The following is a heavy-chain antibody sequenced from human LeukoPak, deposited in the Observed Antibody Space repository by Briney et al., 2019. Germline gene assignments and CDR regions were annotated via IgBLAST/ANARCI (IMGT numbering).Heavy chain of an antibody. J-gene: IGHJ4*02. D-gene: IGHD3-9*01. CDR3: ARDTPPYDILTGYLVG. CDR2: ISYDGSNK. CDR1: GFTFSSYA. Sequence: GGSLRLSCAASGFTFSSYAMHWVRQAPGKGLEWVAVISYDGSNKYYADSVKGRFTISRDNSKNTLYLQMNSLRAEDTAVYCCARDTPPYDILTGYLVGWGQGTLVTVSS. V-gene: IGHV3-30-3*01.